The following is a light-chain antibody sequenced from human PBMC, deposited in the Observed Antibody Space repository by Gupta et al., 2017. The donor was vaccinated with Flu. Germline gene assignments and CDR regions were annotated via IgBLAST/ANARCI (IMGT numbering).Light chain of an antibody. CDR2: NDN. CDR1: SSDIGTNG. Sequence: QSVLTQPPSASVTPGQRVTISCSGSSSDIGTNGVNWFQQLPGTAPKLLIYNDNQRPSGVPDRFSSSKSGTSASLAISGLQSEDEADFYCAAWDDSLKGWVFGGGTKLTVL. J-gene: IGLJ3*02. CDR3: AAWDDSLKGWV. V-gene: IGLV1-44*01.